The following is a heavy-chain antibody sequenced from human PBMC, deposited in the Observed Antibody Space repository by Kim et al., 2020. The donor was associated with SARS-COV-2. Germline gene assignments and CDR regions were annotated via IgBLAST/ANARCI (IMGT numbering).Heavy chain of an antibody. CDR3: ARVYKSKAY. CDR2: INHSGST. Sequence: SETLSLTCAVYGGSVSGYYWSWIRQPPGKGMEWIGEINHSGSTHYNTSLKSRVTISVDTSTNQFSLKLSSVTAADTAVYYCARVYKSKAYCGQGTLVTV. V-gene: IGHV4-34*01. J-gene: IGHJ4*02. D-gene: IGHD1-20*01. CDR1: GGSVSGYY.